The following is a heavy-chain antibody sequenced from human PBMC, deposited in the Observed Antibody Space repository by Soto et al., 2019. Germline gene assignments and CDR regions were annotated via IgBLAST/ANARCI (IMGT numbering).Heavy chain of an antibody. D-gene: IGHD3-16*01. CDR2: ISAYNGNT. Sequence: QVQLVQSGAEVKKPGASVKVSCKASGYTFTSYGISWVRQAPGQGVEWMGWISAYNGNTNYAPKLQGRVTLTTDTSTSTAYMELRGLRLSDTTVYYCSRDREGRGDLYVWGKVPTVTVSS. J-gene: IGHJ6*04. V-gene: IGHV1-18*01. CDR3: SRDREGRGDLYV. CDR1: GYTFTSYG.